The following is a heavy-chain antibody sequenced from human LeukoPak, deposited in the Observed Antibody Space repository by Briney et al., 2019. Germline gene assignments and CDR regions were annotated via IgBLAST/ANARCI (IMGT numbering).Heavy chain of an antibody. CDR3: ASGYCSGGSCYWEAPYYYGMDV. Sequence: GGSLRLSCAASGFTFSSYAMSWVRQAPGKGLEWVSAISGSGGSTYYADSVKGRFTISRDNAKNSLYLQMNSLRAEDTAVYYCASGYCSGGSCYWEAPYYYGMDVWGQGTTVTVSS. J-gene: IGHJ6*02. CDR2: ISGSGGST. D-gene: IGHD2-15*01. V-gene: IGHV3-23*01. CDR1: GFTFSSYA.